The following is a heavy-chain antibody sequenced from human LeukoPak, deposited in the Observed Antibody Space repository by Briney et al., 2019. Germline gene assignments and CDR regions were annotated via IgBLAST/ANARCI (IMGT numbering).Heavy chain of an antibody. Sequence: GGSLRLSCAASGFTFSSYWMTWVRQAPGKGLEWVANIRQDGSEKYYVDSVKGRFTISRDNAKNSLYLQMNSLRVEDTAVYYCAKGQWYNWNYFDYWGQGTLVTVSS. J-gene: IGHJ4*02. CDR3: AKGQWYNWNYFDY. D-gene: IGHD1-20*01. CDR1: GFTFSSYW. V-gene: IGHV3-7*01. CDR2: IRQDGSEK.